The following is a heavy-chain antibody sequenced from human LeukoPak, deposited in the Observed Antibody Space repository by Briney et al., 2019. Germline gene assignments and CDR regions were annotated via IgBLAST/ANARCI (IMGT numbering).Heavy chain of an antibody. D-gene: IGHD2-15*01. CDR3: ARVELNPGYCSGGSCYLDY. CDR2: INPNSGGT. J-gene: IGHJ4*02. V-gene: IGHV1-2*06. Sequence: GASVKVSXKASGYTFTGYYIHWVRQAPGQGLEWMGRINPNSGGTNYAQKFQGRVTMTRDTSISTAYMELSRLRSDDTAVYYCARVELNPGYCSGGSCYLDYWGQGTLVTVSS. CDR1: GYTFTGYY.